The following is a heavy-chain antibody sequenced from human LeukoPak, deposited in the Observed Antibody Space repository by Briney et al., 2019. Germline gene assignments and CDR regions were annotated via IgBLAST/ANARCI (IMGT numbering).Heavy chain of an antibody. V-gene: IGHV4-61*02. CDR3: ARARRIRAFDI. CDR2: IYTSGST. Sequence: SETLSLTCTVSGNSISSGDYYWSWIRQPAGKGLEWIGRIYTSGSTTYDPSLKSRVTISVGTSKNQFSLKLSSVTAADTAVYYCARARRIRAFDIWGQGTMVTVSS. J-gene: IGHJ3*02. D-gene: IGHD2-15*01. CDR1: GNSISSGDYY.